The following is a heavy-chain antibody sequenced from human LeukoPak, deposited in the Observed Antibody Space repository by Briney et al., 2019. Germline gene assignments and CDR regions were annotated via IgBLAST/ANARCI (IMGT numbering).Heavy chain of an antibody. V-gene: IGHV1-2*02. D-gene: IGHD1-26*01. CDR1: GYTFSGYY. Sequence: GASVKVSCKASGYTFSGYYMHWVRQAPGQRLEWMGLINPSSGGTNYAQKFQGRVTMARDTSISTAYMELSRLRSDDTAVYYCARDFSGSYDSWGQGTLVTVSS. CDR3: ARDFSGSYDS. J-gene: IGHJ5*01. CDR2: INPSSGGT.